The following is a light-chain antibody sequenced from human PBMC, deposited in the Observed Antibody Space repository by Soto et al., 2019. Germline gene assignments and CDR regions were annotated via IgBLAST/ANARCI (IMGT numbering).Light chain of an antibody. Sequence: IVVTQSPGTLSLSPGERATLSSTSSQSVSSSYLAWYQQKPGQAPRLLIYGASSRATGIPDRFSGSGSGTDFTLTISRLEPEDFAVYYCEQYGSSPRTFGQGTKVDIK. CDR3: EQYGSSPRT. CDR2: GAS. CDR1: QSVSSSY. J-gene: IGKJ1*01. V-gene: IGKV3-20*01.